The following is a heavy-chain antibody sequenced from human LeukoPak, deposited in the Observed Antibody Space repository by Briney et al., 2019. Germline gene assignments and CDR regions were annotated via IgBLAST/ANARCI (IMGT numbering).Heavy chain of an antibody. D-gene: IGHD3-22*01. CDR3: ARVRDRSSYFYDLDY. CDR1: GGSISSYY. Sequence: SETLSLTCTVSGGSISSYYWSWIRQPPGKGLEWIGCIHYSGSTNYNPSLKSRVTISVDTSKTQFSLKLSSVTAADTAVYYCARVRDRSSYFYDLDYWGQGTLVTVSS. J-gene: IGHJ4*02. V-gene: IGHV4-59*01. CDR2: IHYSGST.